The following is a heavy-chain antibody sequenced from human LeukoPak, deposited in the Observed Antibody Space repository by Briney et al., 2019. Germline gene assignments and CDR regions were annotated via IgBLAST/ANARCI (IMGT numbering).Heavy chain of an antibody. CDR1: GFTFSDYY. CDR3: ARDLSYYYDSSGYSLDY. CDR2: ISSSGSTI. J-gene: IGHJ4*02. Sequence: PGGSLRLSFAASGFTFSDYYMSWIRQAPGKGLEWVSYISSSGSTIYYADSVKGRFTISRDNAKNSLYLQMNSLRAEDTAVCYCARDLSYYYDSSGYSLDYWGQGTLVTVSS. V-gene: IGHV3-11*04. D-gene: IGHD3-22*01.